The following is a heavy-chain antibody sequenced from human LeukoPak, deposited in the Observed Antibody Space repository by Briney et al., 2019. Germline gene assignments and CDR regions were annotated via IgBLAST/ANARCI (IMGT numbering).Heavy chain of an antibody. D-gene: IGHD6-6*01. J-gene: IGHJ5*02. V-gene: IGHV3-23*01. CDR1: GFTLSSYA. CDR2: VDGGGGGT. CDR3: ARPYVAARAELGGFDP. Sequence: QSGGSLRLSCAASGFTLSSYAMTWVRQAPGRGLEWVSSVDGGGGGTYYADSVKGRFTISRDNAKNSLYLQMNSLRAEDTAVYYCARPYVAARAELGGFDPWGQGTLVTVSS.